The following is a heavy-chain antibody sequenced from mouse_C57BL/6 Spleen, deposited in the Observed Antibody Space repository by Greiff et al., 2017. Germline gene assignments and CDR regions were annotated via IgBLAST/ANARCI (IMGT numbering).Heavy chain of an antibody. CDR2: SRNKANDYTT. Sequence: EVKLMESGGGLVQSGRSLRLSCATSGFTFSDFYMEWVRQAPGKGLEWIAASRNKANDYTTEYSASVKGRFIVSRDTSQSILYLQMNALRAEDTAIYYCARGRYEDYAMDDWGQGTSVTVSS. CDR1: GFTFSDFY. D-gene: IGHD2-12*01. V-gene: IGHV7-1*01. J-gene: IGHJ4*01. CDR3: ARGRYEDYAMDD.